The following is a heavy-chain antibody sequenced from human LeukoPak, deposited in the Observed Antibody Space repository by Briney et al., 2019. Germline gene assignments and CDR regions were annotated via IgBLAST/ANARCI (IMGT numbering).Heavy chain of an antibody. CDR1: GFTFSSYA. D-gene: IGHD2-2*01. CDR3: AKDNRGRDSTSFFDY. V-gene: IGHV3-23*01. Sequence: GGSLRLSCAVSGFTFSSYAMSWVRQAPGKGLEWVSGINGSGSSTYYADSVKGRFTISRDNFKNTLYLQMNSLRAEDTAVYYCAKDNRGRDSTSFFDYWGQGTLVTVSS. J-gene: IGHJ4*02. CDR2: INGSGSST.